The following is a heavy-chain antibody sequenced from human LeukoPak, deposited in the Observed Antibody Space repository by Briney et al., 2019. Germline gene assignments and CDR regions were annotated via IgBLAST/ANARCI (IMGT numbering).Heavy chain of an antibody. CDR2: ISYDGSNK. J-gene: IGHJ4*02. CDR1: GFTFSSYA. CDR3: ARGSDFDY. Sequence: GRSLRLSCAASGFTFSSYAMHWVRQAPGKGLEWVAVISYDGSNKYYVDSVKGRFTISRDNSKNTLYLQMNSLRAEDTAVYYCARGSDFDYWGQGTLVTVSS. V-gene: IGHV3-30*04.